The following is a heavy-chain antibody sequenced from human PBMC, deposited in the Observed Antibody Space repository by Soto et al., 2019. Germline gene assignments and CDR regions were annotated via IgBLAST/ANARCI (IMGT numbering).Heavy chain of an antibody. CDR2: ISSSSSTI. CDR1: GFTFSSYS. CDR3: ARGGSLHWFDS. Sequence: EVQLVESGGGLVQPGGSLRLSCASSGFTFSSYSMNWVRQAPGKGLEWVSYISSSSSTIYYADSVKGRFTISRDNAKNSLYLQMNSRRAEDTDVYYCARGGSLHWFDSWGQGTLVTVSS. J-gene: IGHJ5*01. V-gene: IGHV3-48*01. D-gene: IGHD3-10*01.